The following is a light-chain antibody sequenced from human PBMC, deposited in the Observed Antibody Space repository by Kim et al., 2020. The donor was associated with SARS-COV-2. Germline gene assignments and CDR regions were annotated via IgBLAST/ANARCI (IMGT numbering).Light chain of an antibody. CDR2: KVS. CDR1: QGMGCSDGNTY. Sequence: PASISCRASQGMGCSDGNTYLNWFHQRPGRSPRGLIYKVSNRDSGVPDRFSGSGSGTDFTLQISRVEAEDVGVYYCMQGTHWPFSCGPGTKVDIK. V-gene: IGKV2-30*01. J-gene: IGKJ3*01. CDR3: MQGTHWPFS.